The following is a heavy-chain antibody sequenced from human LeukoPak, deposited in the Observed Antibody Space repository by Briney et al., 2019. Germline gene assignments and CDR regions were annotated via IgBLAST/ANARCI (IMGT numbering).Heavy chain of an antibody. CDR1: GFTFSSYE. V-gene: IGHV3-48*03. D-gene: IGHD3-16*01. Sequence: PGGSLRLSCAAPGFTFSSYEMNWVRQAPGKGLEWVSYISSSGSTIYYADSVKGRFTISRDNAKNSLYLQMNSLRAEDTAVYYCARDARLGEVKYYMDVWGKGTTVTVSS. CDR2: ISSSGSTI. CDR3: ARDARLGEVKYYMDV. J-gene: IGHJ6*03.